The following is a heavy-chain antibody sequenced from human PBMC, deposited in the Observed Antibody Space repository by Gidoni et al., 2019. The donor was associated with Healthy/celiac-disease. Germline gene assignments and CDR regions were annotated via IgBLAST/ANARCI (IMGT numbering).Heavy chain of an antibody. J-gene: IGHJ4*02. CDR2: ISGSGGST. D-gene: IGHD3-10*01. CDR1: GFTFSSYA. V-gene: IGHV3-23*01. CDR3: ARLEGSGRGLFRPVFDY. Sequence: EVQLLESGGGLVQPGGSLRLSCAASGFTFSSYAMSWVRQAPGKGLEWVSAISGSGGSTYYADSVKGRFTISRDNSKNTLYLQMNSLRAEDTAVYYFARLEGSGRGLFRPVFDYWGQGTLVTVSS.